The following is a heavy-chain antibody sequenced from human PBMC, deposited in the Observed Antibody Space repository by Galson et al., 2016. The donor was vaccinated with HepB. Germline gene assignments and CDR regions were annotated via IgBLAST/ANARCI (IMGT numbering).Heavy chain of an antibody. J-gene: IGHJ4*02. Sequence: SLRLSCEASGFTFSDHAMYWVRQPPGRGLEWVALISYYYVQEFYADSVKGRFTISRDNSKSTVSLQMNDLTIEDTAMYFCARDFSPYRELHYFDYWGQGTLVTVSS. D-gene: IGHD1-7*01. CDR1: GFTFSDHA. CDR2: ISYYYVQE. V-gene: IGHV3-30*04. CDR3: ARDFSPYRELHYFDY.